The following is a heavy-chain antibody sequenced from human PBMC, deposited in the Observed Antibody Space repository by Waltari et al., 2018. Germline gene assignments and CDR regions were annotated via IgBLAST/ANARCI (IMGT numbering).Heavy chain of an antibody. Sequence: QVQLVQSGAEVKKPGSSVKVSCKAAGGTFSSYAISWVRQAPGQGLGCMGGIIPIFSTANYAQKFQGRVTITADESTSTAYMELSSLGSDDTAVYYCARDRPEVWGDAFDVWGQGTMVTVSS. CDR3: ARDRPEVWGDAFDV. CDR1: GGTFSSYA. D-gene: IGHD2-8*01. V-gene: IGHV1-69*12. CDR2: IIPIFSTA. J-gene: IGHJ3*01.